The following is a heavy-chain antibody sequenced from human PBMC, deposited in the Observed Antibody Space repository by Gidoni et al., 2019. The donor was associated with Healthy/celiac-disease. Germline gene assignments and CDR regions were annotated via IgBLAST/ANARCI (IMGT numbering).Heavy chain of an antibody. V-gene: IGHV3-23*01. CDR3: AKVAVAGIKRDYFDY. J-gene: IGHJ4*02. Sequence: EVQLLESGGGLVQPGGSLRLSCAASGFTFSSYAMSWVRQAPGRGLEGVSAISGSGCSTYYADSVKGRFTISRDNSKNTLYLQMNSLRAEDTAVYYCAKVAVAGIKRDYFDYWGQGTLVTVSS. D-gene: IGHD6-19*01. CDR2: ISGSGCST. CDR1: GFTFSSYA.